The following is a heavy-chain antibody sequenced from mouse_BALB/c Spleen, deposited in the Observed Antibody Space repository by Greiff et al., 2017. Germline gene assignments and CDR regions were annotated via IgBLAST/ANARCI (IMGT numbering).Heavy chain of an antibody. CDR1: GYAFSSYW. CDR2: IYPGDGDT. CDR3: ARYYRYDEGYYFDY. J-gene: IGHJ2*01. D-gene: IGHD2-14*01. V-gene: IGHV1-80*01. Sequence: QVQLQQSGAELVRPGSSVKISCKASGYAFSSYWMNWVKQRPGQGLEWIGQIYPGDGDTNYNGKFKGKATLTADKSSSTAYMQLSSLTSEDSAVYFCARYYRYDEGYYFDYWGQGTTLTVSS.